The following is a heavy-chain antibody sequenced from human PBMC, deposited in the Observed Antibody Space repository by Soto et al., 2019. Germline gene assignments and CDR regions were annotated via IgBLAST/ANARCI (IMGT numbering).Heavy chain of an antibody. Sequence: QVQLVQSGAEVKKPGSSVKVSCKASGGTFSSYTISWVRQAPGQGLEWMGRIIPILGIANYAQKFQGRVTITADKPTSTAYVELSSLRSEGTAVYYCARAYYGDSDMDVWGQGTTVTVSS. CDR3: ARAYYGDSDMDV. D-gene: IGHD4-17*01. CDR2: IIPILGIA. CDR1: GGTFSSYT. V-gene: IGHV1-69*02. J-gene: IGHJ6*02.